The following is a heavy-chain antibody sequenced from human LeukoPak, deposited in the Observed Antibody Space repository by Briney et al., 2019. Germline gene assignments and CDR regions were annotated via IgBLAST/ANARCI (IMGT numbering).Heavy chain of an antibody. D-gene: IGHD3-22*01. CDR3: ASRTNNYYDSSGYYTPLDY. V-gene: IGHV4-34*01. Sequence: SETLSLTCAVYGGSFSGYYWSWIRQPPGKGLEWIGEINHGGSTNYNPSLKSRVTISVDTSKNQFSLKLSSVTAADTAVYYCASRTNNYYDSSGYYTPLDYWGQGTLVTVSS. CDR1: GGSFSGYY. CDR2: INHGGST. J-gene: IGHJ4*02.